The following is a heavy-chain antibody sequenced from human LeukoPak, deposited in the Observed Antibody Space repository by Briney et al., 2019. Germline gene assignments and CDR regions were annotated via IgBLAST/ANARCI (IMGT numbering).Heavy chain of an antibody. CDR2: VSTYNGNT. Sequence: ASVKVSCKTSGYTFSSYGISWVRQAPGQGLEWMGWVSTYNGNTNYAQNLQGRVTMTTDRSTSTAYMELRSLTSDDTAVYYCARDRATLRGNNYDLLTGYYTGWDYWAQGTLVSVSS. V-gene: IGHV1-18*01. CDR3: ARDRATLRGNNYDLLTGYYTGWDY. CDR1: GYTFSSYG. D-gene: IGHD3-9*01. J-gene: IGHJ4*02.